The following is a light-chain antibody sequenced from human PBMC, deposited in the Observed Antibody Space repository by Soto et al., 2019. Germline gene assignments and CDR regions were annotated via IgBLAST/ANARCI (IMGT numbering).Light chain of an antibody. Sequence: EIVLTQSPGTLSLSPGERATLSCRASQSVSSSYLAWYQQKPGQAPRLLIYGASSRATGIPDRLSGSGSGTDFTLTISRLEPEDFAVYYCQQYGSSLWTFDQGTKVEIK. CDR1: QSVSSSY. J-gene: IGKJ1*01. CDR3: QQYGSSLWT. V-gene: IGKV3-20*01. CDR2: GAS.